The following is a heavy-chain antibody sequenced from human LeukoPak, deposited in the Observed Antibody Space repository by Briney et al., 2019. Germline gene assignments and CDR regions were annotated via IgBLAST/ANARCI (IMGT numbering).Heavy chain of an antibody. Sequence: PGGSLRLSCAASGFTFSSYGMHWVRQAPGKGLEWMAFIRYDGSNKYYADSVKGRFTISRDNSKNTLYLQMNSLRAEDTAVYYCAKDLLAYCSGGSCSDLDPWGQGTLVTVSS. J-gene: IGHJ5*02. CDR1: GFTFSSYG. CDR3: AKDLLAYCSGGSCSDLDP. V-gene: IGHV3-30*02. CDR2: IRYDGSNK. D-gene: IGHD2-15*01.